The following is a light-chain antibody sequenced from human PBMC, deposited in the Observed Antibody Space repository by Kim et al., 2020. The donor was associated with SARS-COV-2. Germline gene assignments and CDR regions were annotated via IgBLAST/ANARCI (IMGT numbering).Light chain of an antibody. V-gene: IGLV3-1*01. CDR3: QAWDSRTDNYV. CDR2: QDG. Sequence: SYELTQPPSVSVSPGHTASIPCSGDKLGNKYACWYQQKPGQSPVLVIYQDGKRPSGIPERFSGSNSGNTATLTISGTQAMDEADYYCQAWDSRTDNYVFG. CDR1: KLGNKY. J-gene: IGLJ1*01.